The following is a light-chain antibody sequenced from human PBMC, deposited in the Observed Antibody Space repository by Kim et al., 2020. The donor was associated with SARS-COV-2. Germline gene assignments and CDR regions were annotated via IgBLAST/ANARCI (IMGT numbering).Light chain of an antibody. CDR2: DVS. J-gene: IGLJ1*01. Sequence: SITISCTGTRSDVGGFDYVSWYQQYPDKAPKLIIYDVSKRPSGVSGRFSGSRSGNTASLTISGLQAEDEADYYCNSYTTNNTPYVFGTGTKVTVL. CDR1: RSDVGGFDY. CDR3: NSYTTNNTPYV. V-gene: IGLV2-14*03.